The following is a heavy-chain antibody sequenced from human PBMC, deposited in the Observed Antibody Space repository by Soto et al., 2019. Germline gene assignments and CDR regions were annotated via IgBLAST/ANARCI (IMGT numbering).Heavy chain of an antibody. V-gene: IGHV4-39*01. Sequence: PSETLSLTCTVSGGSISSSSYYWGWIRQPPGKGLEWIGSIYYSGNTYYNPSLKSRVTISVDTSKSQFSLKLSSVTAADRAVYYCVRHGYVSSIVGAGMFAYWGQGTLVTVSS. CDR1: GGSISSSSYY. D-gene: IGHD1-26*01. J-gene: IGHJ4*02. CDR2: IYYSGNT. CDR3: VRHGYVSSIVGAGMFAY.